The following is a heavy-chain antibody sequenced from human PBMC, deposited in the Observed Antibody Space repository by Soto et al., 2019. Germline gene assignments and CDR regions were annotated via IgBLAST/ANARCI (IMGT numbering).Heavy chain of an antibody. CDR1: GGPFSTYA. CDR2: ITPFFGTP. V-gene: IGHV1-69*01. Sequence: QVQLVQSGAGVKKPGSSVKVSCKASGGPFSTYAITWVRQAPGQGLEWMGGITPFFGTPNYAQKFQGRVAITADESTLTAYMEVSSLRSEDTAVYYCARGYYGSWEANERFYYYAMDVWGQGTTVTVSS. J-gene: IGHJ6*02. D-gene: IGHD5-12*01. CDR3: ARGYYGSWEANERFYYYAMDV.